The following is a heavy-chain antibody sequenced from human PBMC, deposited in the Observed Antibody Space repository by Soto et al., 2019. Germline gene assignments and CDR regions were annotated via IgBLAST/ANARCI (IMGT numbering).Heavy chain of an antibody. V-gene: IGHV3-48*03. Sequence: GGSLRLSCEASGFSFSGYEMNWVRQFPGEGLEWVAYIARDGETTFYADSVEGRFVVSRDNAKNSLFLQMDRLTGDDTAVYFCARDTTQAQPDHWGQGSLVPVSS. D-gene: IGHD1-26*01. CDR1: GFSFSGYE. J-gene: IGHJ4*02. CDR3: ARDTTQAQPDH. CDR2: IARDGETT.